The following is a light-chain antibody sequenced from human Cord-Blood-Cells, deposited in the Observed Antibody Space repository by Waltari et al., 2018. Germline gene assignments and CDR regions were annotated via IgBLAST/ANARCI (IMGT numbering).Light chain of an antibody. CDR2: DVS. Sequence: QSALTQPASVSGSPGQSITISCTGTSSDVGGYNYVSWYQQHPGKAPKLMIYDVSNRPSGVSNRFSVAKAGNTASLTISGLQADDEADYYCSSYTSSSTRVLGGGTKLTVL. CDR3: SSYTSSSTRV. J-gene: IGLJ3*02. V-gene: IGLV2-14*03. CDR1: SSDVGGYNY.